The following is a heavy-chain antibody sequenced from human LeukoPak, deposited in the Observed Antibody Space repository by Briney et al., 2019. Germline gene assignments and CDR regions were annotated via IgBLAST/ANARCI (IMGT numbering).Heavy chain of an antibody. CDR1: GGSISSGGYY. CDR3: ARGRGELLTFDY. V-gene: IGHV4-30-2*01. CDR2: IYHSGST. Sequence: SETLSLTCTVSGGSISSGGYYWSWIRQPPGKGLEWVGYIYHSGSTYYNPSLKSRVTISVDRSKNQFSLKLSSVTAADTAVYYCARGRGELLTFDYWGQGTLVTVSS. J-gene: IGHJ4*02. D-gene: IGHD1-26*01.